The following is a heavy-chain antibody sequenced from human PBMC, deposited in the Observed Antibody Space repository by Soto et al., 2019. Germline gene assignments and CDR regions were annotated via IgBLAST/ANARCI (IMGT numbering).Heavy chain of an antibody. J-gene: IGHJ4*02. CDR3: ASSVLVTSTMNYFDL. D-gene: IGHD2-8*02. CDR1: GYSFAGYW. V-gene: IGHV5-10-1*01. CDR2: IDPSDSQT. Sequence: GESLKISCKGSGYSFAGYWITWVRQKPGKGLEWMGRIDPSDSQTYYSPSFRGHVTISVTKSITTVFLQWSSLRASDTAMYFCASSVLVTSTMNYFDLWGQGTLVTVSS.